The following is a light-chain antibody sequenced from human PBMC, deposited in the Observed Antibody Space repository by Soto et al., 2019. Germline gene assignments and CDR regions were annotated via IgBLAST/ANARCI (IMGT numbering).Light chain of an antibody. J-gene: IGKJ2*01. CDR1: QSVSSY. Sequence: EIVLTQSPATLSLSPGERATLSCRASQSVSSYLAWYQQKPGQAPSLLIYDASNRATGIPARFSGSGSGTVFTLTNSRLEPEDFAVYYCKQRSNWPPYTFGQGTKLEIK. CDR3: KQRSNWPPYT. CDR2: DAS. V-gene: IGKV3-11*01.